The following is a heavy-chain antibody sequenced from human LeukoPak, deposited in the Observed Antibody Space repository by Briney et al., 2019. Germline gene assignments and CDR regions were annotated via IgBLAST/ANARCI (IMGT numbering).Heavy chain of an antibody. Sequence: PGGSLRLSCAAPGFTFSSYSMNWVRQAPGKGLEWVSSISSSSSYIYYADSVKGRFTISRDNAKNSLYLQMNSLRAEDTAVYYCARVLGDYGEFDYWGQGTLVTVSS. CDR3: ARVLGDYGEFDY. J-gene: IGHJ4*02. CDR2: ISSSSSYI. V-gene: IGHV3-21*01. D-gene: IGHD4-17*01. CDR1: GFTFSSYS.